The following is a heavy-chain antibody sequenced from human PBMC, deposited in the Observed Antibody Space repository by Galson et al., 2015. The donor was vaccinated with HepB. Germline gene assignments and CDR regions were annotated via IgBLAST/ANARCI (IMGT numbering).Heavy chain of an antibody. D-gene: IGHD4-17*01. CDR2: TIPILGIA. CDR3: ARDDPTVQAFDI. V-gene: IGHV1-69*04. Sequence: SVKVSCKASGVTFSSYSISWVRQAPGQGLEWMARTIPILGIAHDAQKFQGRVTITADKSTSTAYMEVRSLRSEDTAVYYCARDDPTVQAFDIWGQGTVVTVSS. J-gene: IGHJ3*02. CDR1: GVTFSSYS.